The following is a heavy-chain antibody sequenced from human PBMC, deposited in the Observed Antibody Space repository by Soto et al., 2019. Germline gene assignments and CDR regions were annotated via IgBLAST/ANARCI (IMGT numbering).Heavy chain of an antibody. CDR3: ARVVGALGHWFDP. CDR1: GYTFTSYG. D-gene: IGHD1-26*01. Sequence: ASVNVSCKASGYTFTSYGISWVQQAPGQGLEWMGRISAYNGNTNYAQKLQGRVTMTTDTSTSTAYMELRSLRSDDTAVYYCARVVGALGHWFDPWGQGTLVTVSS. CDR2: ISAYNGNT. J-gene: IGHJ5*02. V-gene: IGHV1-18*01.